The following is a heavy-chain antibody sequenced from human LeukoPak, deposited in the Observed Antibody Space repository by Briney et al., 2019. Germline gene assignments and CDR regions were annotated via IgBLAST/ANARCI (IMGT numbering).Heavy chain of an antibody. D-gene: IGHD6-13*01. V-gene: IGHV3-30*18. Sequence: QPGRPLRLSCAASGFTFSSYGMHWVRQAPGKGLEWVAVISYDGSNKYYADSVKGRFTISRDNSKNTLYLQMNSLRAEDTAVYYCAKEITEGIFDYWGQGTLVTVSS. CDR1: GFTFSSYG. J-gene: IGHJ4*02. CDR3: AKEITEGIFDY. CDR2: ISYDGSNK.